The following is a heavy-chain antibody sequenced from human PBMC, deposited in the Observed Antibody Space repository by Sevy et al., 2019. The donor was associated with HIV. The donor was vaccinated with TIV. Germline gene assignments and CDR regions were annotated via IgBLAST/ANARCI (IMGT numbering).Heavy chain of an antibody. V-gene: IGHV6-1*01. CDR3: ARASPYVAAAKYYFDY. J-gene: IGHJ4*02. Sequence: SQTLSLTCAISGDSVSSNSAAWNWIRQSPSRGLEWLGRTYYRSKWYNDYAVSVKSRITINPDTSKNQFSLQLNSVTPEDTAVYYCARASPYVAAAKYYFDYWGQGTLVTVSS. D-gene: IGHD6-13*01. CDR2: TYYRSKWYN. CDR1: GDSVSSNSAA.